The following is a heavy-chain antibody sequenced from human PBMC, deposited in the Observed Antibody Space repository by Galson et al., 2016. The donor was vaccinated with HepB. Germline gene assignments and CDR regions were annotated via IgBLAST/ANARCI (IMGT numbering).Heavy chain of an antibody. D-gene: IGHD1-1*01. CDR1: GVSVSNYY. CDR3: GRGQLGNWIDP. Sequence: TLSLTCTVSGVSVSNYYWTWIRQPPVKGLEWIGYIYYSGSTNYNPSLKSRVTISLDMSKNQFSLKLRSVPAADTAVYYCGRGQLGNWIDPWGRGTLVTVSS. J-gene: IGHJ5*02. CDR2: IYYSGST. V-gene: IGHV4-59*02.